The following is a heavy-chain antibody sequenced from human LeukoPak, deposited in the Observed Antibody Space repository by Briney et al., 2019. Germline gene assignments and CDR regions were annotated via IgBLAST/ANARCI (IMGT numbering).Heavy chain of an antibody. V-gene: IGHV3-21*01. J-gene: IGHJ1*01. CDR2: ISSSSSYI. Sequence: GGSLRLSCAASGFTFSSYSMNWVRQAPGKGLEWVSSISSSSSYIYYADSVKGRFTISRDNAKNSLYQQMNSLRAEDTAVYYCARGSSSWYGDPEYFQHWGQGTLVTVSS. CDR3: ARGSSSWYGDPEYFQH. D-gene: IGHD6-13*01. CDR1: GFTFSSYS.